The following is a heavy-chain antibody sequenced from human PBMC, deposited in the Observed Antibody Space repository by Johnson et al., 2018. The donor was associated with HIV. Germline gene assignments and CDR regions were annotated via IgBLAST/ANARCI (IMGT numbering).Heavy chain of an antibody. Sequence: QVQLVESGGGVVQPGRSLRLSCVASGFTFNSYAMHWVRQAPGKGLEWVAIISYDGTNKYYADSVKGRLTISRDNSKNTLYLQMNSLRAEDTAVYYCARDASLRFLEWFDAFDIWGQGTMVTVSS. V-gene: IGHV3-30*04. CDR2: ISYDGTNK. D-gene: IGHD3-3*01. J-gene: IGHJ3*02. CDR3: ARDASLRFLEWFDAFDI. CDR1: GFTFNSYA.